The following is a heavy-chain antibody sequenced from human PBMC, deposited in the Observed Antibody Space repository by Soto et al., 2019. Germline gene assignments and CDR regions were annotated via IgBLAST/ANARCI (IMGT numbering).Heavy chain of an antibody. Sequence: SETLSLTCTVSGGSISSGDYYWSWLRQPPGKGLEWIGYIYYSGSTYYNPSLKSRVTISVDTSKNQFSLKLSSVTAADTAVYYCARRHYYDSSALDYWGQGTLVTVSS. D-gene: IGHD3-22*01. CDR3: ARRHYYDSSALDY. CDR1: GGSISSGDYY. J-gene: IGHJ4*02. V-gene: IGHV4-30-4*01. CDR2: IYYSGST.